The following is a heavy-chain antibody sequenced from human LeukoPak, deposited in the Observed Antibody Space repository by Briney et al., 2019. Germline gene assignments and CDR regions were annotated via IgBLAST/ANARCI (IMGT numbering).Heavy chain of an antibody. CDR2: IDHAGTT. J-gene: IGHJ4*02. V-gene: IGHV4-39*01. Sequence: SETLSLTCVVSGGSIITNDYWWGWIRQPPGKGLEWIGTIDHAGTTFYNVSLKSRVTISVDTPNNQFSLRLNSVGAADTAVYYCARRGYDILTGYSFDYWGQGTLVTVSS. D-gene: IGHD3-9*01. CDR3: ARRGYDILTGYSFDY. CDR1: GGSIITNDYW.